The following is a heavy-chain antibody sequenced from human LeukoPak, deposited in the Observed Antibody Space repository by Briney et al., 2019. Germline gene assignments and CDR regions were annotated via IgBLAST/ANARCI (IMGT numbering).Heavy chain of an antibody. CDR3: ARWVGATTPFDY. D-gene: IGHD1-26*01. CDR2: ISSSSSYI. J-gene: IGHJ4*02. CDR1: GFTFSSYS. V-gene: IGHV3-21*01. Sequence: PGGSLRLSCAASGFTFSSYSMNWVRQAPGKGLEWVSSISSSSSYIYYADSVKGRFTISRDNAKNSLYLQMNSLRAEDTAVYYCARWVGATTPFDYWGQGTLVTVSS.